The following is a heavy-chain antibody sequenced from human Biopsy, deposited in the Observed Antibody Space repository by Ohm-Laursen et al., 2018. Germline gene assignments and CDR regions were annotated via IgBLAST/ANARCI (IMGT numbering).Heavy chain of an antibody. Sequence: GTLSLTCTVSGDSLSSGPDNWSWIRQPPGQGLEYIGFIYSGGNTNSNPSLQNRVTMSVDTSKNQFSLKPSSVIAADTAVYYCARGRRTSGWPYFANWGQGTLVIVSS. CDR1: GDSLSSGPDN. CDR3: ARGRRTSGWPYFAN. D-gene: IGHD6-19*01. J-gene: IGHJ4*02. CDR2: IYSGGNT. V-gene: IGHV4-61*01.